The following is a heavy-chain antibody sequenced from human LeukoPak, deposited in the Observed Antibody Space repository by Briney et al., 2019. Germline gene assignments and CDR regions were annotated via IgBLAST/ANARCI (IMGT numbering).Heavy chain of an antibody. CDR3: ARAYYGSGKTYYYYGLDV. D-gene: IGHD3-10*01. V-gene: IGHV1-46*01. Sequence: ASVKVSCKASGYTFTNNYIYWVRQAPGQGLEWMGIINPRDGSTNYAQKFQGRVTMTTDTSTSTVNMELSSLRSEDTAVYYCARAYYGSGKTYYYYGLDVWGQGTTVTVSS. J-gene: IGHJ6*02. CDR2: INPRDGST. CDR1: GYTFTNNY.